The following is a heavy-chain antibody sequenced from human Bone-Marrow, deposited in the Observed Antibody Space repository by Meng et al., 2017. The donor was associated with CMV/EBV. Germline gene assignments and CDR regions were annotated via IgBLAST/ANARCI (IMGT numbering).Heavy chain of an antibody. D-gene: IGHD3-3*01. CDR1: GYTFTSYY. CDR2: INPSGGST. J-gene: IGHJ3*02. Sequence: ASVKVSCKASGYTFTSYYMHWVRQAPGQGLEWMGIINPSGGSTSYAQKFQGRVTMTRDTSTSTVYMELSSLRSEDTAVYYCARGATRFLEWLLSMGDAFDIWGQGTMVTVSS. CDR3: ARGATRFLEWLLSMGDAFDI. V-gene: IGHV1-46*01.